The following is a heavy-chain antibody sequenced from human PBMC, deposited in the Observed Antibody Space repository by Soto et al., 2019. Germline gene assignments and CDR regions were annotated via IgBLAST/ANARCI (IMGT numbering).Heavy chain of an antibody. CDR2: ISGSGGST. CDR1: GFTFSSYA. D-gene: IGHD6-19*01. Sequence: GGSLRLSCAASGFTFSSYAMSWVRQAPGKGLEWVSAISGSGGSTYYADSVKGRFTISRDNSRNTLYLQMNSLRTEDTALYYCAKVAGSAWYYGMDVWGQGTTVTVSS. J-gene: IGHJ6*02. V-gene: IGHV3-23*01. CDR3: AKVAGSAWYYGMDV.